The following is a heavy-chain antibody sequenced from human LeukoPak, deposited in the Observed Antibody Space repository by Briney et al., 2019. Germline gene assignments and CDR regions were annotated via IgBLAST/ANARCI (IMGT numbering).Heavy chain of an antibody. CDR3: ARGIVGALDAFDI. CDR2: IYSGGSR. D-gene: IGHD1-26*01. V-gene: IGHV3-66*01. CDR1: GFTVSSNY. Sequence: PGGSLRLSCAASGFTVSSNYMSWVRQAPGKGLEWVSVIYSGGSRYYADSVKGRFTISRDNSKNTLYLQMNSLRAEDTAVYYCARGIVGALDAFDIWGQGTMVTVST. J-gene: IGHJ3*02.